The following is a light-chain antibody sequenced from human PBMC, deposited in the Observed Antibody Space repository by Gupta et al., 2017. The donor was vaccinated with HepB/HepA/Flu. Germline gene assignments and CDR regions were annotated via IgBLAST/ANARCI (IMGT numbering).Light chain of an antibody. J-gene: IGLJ2*01. CDR2: QDH. V-gene: IGLV3-1*01. Sequence: SSELVQTASVSVSAGQTVTITCSGDRLGDKFTSWYQQRPGQSPQLVTYQDHKRPSGIPERFSASNSGSTATLTISETQAMDEAEYFCQAWFGSTAIFGGGTKLTVL. CDR3: QAWFGSTAI. CDR1: RLGDKF.